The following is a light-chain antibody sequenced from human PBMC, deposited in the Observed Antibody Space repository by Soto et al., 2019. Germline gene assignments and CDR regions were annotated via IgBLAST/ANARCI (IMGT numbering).Light chain of an antibody. Sequence: QSVLTQPASVSGSLGQSITISCTGTSRDVGSYDLVSWYQQHPGKVPKFLIYEVKKRPSGVSDRFSGSKSGNTATLTISGLLAEDEADYYCCSYGGSTTFYVFGSGTEVTVL. J-gene: IGLJ1*01. CDR3: CSYGGSTTFYV. CDR1: SRDVGSYDL. CDR2: EVK. V-gene: IGLV2-23*02.